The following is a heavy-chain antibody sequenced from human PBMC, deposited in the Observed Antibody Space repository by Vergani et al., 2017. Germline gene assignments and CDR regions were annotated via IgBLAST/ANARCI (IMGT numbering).Heavy chain of an antibody. V-gene: IGHV3-7*01. CDR1: GFTFSSYW. CDR2: IKQDGSEK. Sequence: EVQLLESGGGLVQPGGSLRLSCAASGFTFSSYWMSWVRQAPGKGLEWVANIKQDGSEKYYVDSVKGRFSISRDTAKNSLYLQMNSLRPEDTAVYYCANLYGSSTSCYGAGAVDIGGKGKMGTVAS. D-gene: IGHD2-2*01. CDR3: ANLYGSSTSCYGAGAVDI. J-gene: IGHJ3*02.